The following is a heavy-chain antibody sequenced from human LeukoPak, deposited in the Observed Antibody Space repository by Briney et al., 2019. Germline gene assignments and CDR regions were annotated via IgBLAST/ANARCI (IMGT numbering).Heavy chain of an antibody. CDR1: GCTFSSYG. Sequence: PGGSLTLSCAASGCTFSSYGMHWVRQAPGKGLEWVAVIWYDGSNKYYADSVKGRFTISRDNSKNTLYLQMNSLRAEDTAVYYCAKDDSYGRFDYWGQGTLVTVSS. D-gene: IGHD5-18*01. CDR2: IWYDGSNK. J-gene: IGHJ4*02. CDR3: AKDDSYGRFDY. V-gene: IGHV3-33*06.